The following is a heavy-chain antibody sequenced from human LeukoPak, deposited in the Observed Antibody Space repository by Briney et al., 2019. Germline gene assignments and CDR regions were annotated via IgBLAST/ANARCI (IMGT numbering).Heavy chain of an antibody. V-gene: IGHV1-24*01. CDR2: FDPEDGET. D-gene: IGHD5-12*01. CDR3: ATREYSGYDYYFDY. J-gene: IGHJ4*02. CDR1: GYTLTELS. Sequence: ASVKVSCKVSGYTLTELSMHWVRQSPGKGLEWMGGFDPEDGETIYAQKFQGRVTMTEDTSTDTAYMELSSLRSEDTAVYYCATREYSGYDYYFDYWGQGTLVTVSS.